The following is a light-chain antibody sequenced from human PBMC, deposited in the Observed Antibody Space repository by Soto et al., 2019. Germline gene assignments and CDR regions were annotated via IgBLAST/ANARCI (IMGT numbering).Light chain of an antibody. Sequence: IQMTQSPSSLSESAGDRVTITCRASQGISTYLNWYQQKPGKAPKLLIYAASSLQSGVPSRFSGSGSETGFTLTISSLQPEDFATYSCQQSYSTTWTFGQGTKVDIK. CDR2: AAS. J-gene: IGKJ1*01. V-gene: IGKV1-39*01. CDR1: QGISTY. CDR3: QQSYSTTWT.